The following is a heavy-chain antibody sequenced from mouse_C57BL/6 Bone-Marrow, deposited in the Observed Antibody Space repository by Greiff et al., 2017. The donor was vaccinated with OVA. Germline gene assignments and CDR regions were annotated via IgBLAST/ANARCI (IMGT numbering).Heavy chain of an antibody. D-gene: IGHD1-1*01. V-gene: IGHV8-12*01. CDR2: IYWDDDK. J-gene: IGHJ1*03. CDR3: ARMYYYGSSYGWYFDV. Sequence: QVTLKVSGPGILQSSQTLSLTCSFSGFSLSTSGMGVSWIRQPSGKGLEWLAHIYWDDDKRYNPSLKSRLTISKDTSRNQVFLKITSVDTADTATYYGARMYYYGSSYGWYFDVWGTGTTVTVSS. CDR1: GFSLSTSGMG.